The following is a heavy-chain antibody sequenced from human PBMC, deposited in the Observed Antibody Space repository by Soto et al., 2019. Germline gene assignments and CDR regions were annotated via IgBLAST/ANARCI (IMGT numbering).Heavy chain of an antibody. CDR2: IIPIFGTA. V-gene: IGHV1-69*13. CDR3: ARDPRSGYDSSGYYYTGAFDI. D-gene: IGHD3-22*01. J-gene: IGHJ3*02. Sequence: GASVKVSCKASGGTFSSYAISWVRQAPGQGLEWMGGIIPIFGTANYAQKFQGRVTITADESTSTASLKLSSVTAADTAVYYCARDPRSGYDSSGYYYTGAFDIWGQGTMVTVSS. CDR1: GGTFSSYA.